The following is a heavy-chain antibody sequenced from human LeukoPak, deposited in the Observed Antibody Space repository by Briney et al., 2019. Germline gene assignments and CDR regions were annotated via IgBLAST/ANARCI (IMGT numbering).Heavy chain of an antibody. J-gene: IGHJ1*01. Sequence: PGRSLRLSCAASGFTFSSYGMHWVRQAPGKGLEWVAVIWYDGSNKYYADSVKGRFTISRDNSKNTLYLQMNSLRAEDTAVYYCARDQSGLLQGYFQHWGQGTLVTVSS. CDR3: ARDQSGLLQGYFQH. CDR2: IWYDGSNK. V-gene: IGHV3-33*01. CDR1: GFTFSSYG. D-gene: IGHD1-26*01.